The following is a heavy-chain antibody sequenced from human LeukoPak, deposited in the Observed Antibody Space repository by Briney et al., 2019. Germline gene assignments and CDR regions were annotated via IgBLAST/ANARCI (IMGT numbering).Heavy chain of an antibody. Sequence: SETLSLTCSVSGGSIRNYFWSWIRQPAGKGLEWIGRIYTSGSTDYNPSLRSRVTISVDTSKNQFSLKLSSVTAADTAVYYCARHLGQWLDHFDYWGQGTLVTVSS. V-gene: IGHV4-4*07. D-gene: IGHD6-19*01. CDR2: IYTSGST. CDR3: ARHLGQWLDHFDY. J-gene: IGHJ4*02. CDR1: GGSIRNYF.